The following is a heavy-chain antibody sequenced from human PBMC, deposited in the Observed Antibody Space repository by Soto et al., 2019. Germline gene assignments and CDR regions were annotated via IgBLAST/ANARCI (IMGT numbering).Heavy chain of an antibody. CDR2: ISYDGSNK. CDR1: GFTFSSYA. CDR3: VRDGTGYGSGSYYPSD. V-gene: IGHV3-30-3*01. J-gene: IGHJ4*02. D-gene: IGHD3-10*01. Sequence: QVQLVESGGGVVQPGRSLRLSCAASGFTFSSYAMHWVRQAPGKGLEWVAVISYDGSNKYYADSVKGRFTISRDNSKNTLYLQMNSLRAEDTAVYYCVRDGTGYGSGSYYPSDWGQGTLVTVSS.